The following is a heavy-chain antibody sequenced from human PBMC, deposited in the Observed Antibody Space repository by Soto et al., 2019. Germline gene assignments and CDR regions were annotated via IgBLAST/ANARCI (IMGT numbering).Heavy chain of an antibody. CDR3: ARGAPDYYDFWSGYYLFPYYFDY. J-gene: IGHJ4*02. CDR1: GFTFSSYS. Sequence: GGSLRLSCAASGFTFSSYSMNWVRQVPGKGLEWVSYISSSSSTIYYADSVKGRFTISRDNAKNSLYLQMNSLRDEDTAVYYCARGAPDYYDFWSGYYLFPYYFDYWGQGTLVTVSS. D-gene: IGHD3-3*01. CDR2: ISSSSSTI. V-gene: IGHV3-48*02.